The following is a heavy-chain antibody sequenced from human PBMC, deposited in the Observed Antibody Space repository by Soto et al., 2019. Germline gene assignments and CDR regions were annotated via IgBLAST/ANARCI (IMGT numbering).Heavy chain of an antibody. J-gene: IGHJ5*02. CDR3: ARTTWNYVDCWFDP. Sequence: PSETLSLTCTVSGGSINNGDYYWSWIRQPPGKGLEWIGYISYSGSTYYNPSLNSRVTISVDTSKNQLSLKLTSVTAADTAVYYCARTTWNYVDCWFDPWGQGTQVTVSS. V-gene: IGHV4-30-4*01. CDR2: ISYSGST. CDR1: GGSINNGDYY. D-gene: IGHD1-7*01.